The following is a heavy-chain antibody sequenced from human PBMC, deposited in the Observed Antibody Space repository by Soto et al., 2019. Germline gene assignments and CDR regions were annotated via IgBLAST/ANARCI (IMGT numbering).Heavy chain of an antibody. V-gene: IGHV4-30-4*01. CDR1: GASISSGDSF. J-gene: IGHJ5*02. Sequence: QVQLQESGPGLVKPSQTLSLTCTVSGASISSGDSFWSWIRQPPGKGLEWIAYIYSSGSTYYNPSLKRRVAISIDTSKNQFSLNLSSLTAADTAVYYCASLYLSFDPWGQGTLVTVSS. CDR3: ASLYLSFDP. D-gene: IGHD3-16*01. CDR2: IYSSGST.